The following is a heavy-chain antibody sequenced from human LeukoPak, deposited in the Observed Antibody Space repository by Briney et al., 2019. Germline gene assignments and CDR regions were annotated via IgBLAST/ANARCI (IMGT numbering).Heavy chain of an antibody. CDR1: GFTFSSYG. D-gene: IGHD6-19*01. CDR2: IRYDGSNK. J-gene: IGHJ4*02. Sequence: GGSLRLSCAASGFTFSSYGMHWVRQAPGKGLEWVAFIRYDGSNKYYADSVKGRFTISRDNSKNTLYLQMNSLRAEDTAVYYCAKINGGKWQVGKPEVVDYWGQGTLVTVSS. CDR3: AKINGGKWQVGKPEVVDY. V-gene: IGHV3-30*02.